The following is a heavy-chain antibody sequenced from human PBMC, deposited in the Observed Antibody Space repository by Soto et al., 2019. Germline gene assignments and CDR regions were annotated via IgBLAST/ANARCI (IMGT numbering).Heavy chain of an antibody. CDR2: ISAYNGNT. CDR1: GYTFTSYG. V-gene: IGHV1-18*01. Sequence: QVQLVQSGAEVKQPGASVKVSCKASGYTFTSYGISWVRQAPGQGLEWMGWISAYNGNTNYAQKLQGRVTMTTDTSTSTADMELRSLRSDDTAVYYCARYSSGWTNERYFDYWGQGTLVTVSS. D-gene: IGHD6-19*01. CDR3: ARYSSGWTNERYFDY. J-gene: IGHJ4*02.